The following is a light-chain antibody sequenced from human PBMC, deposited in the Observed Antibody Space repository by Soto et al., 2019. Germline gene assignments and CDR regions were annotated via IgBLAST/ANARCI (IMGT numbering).Light chain of an antibody. J-gene: IGLJ2*01. V-gene: IGLV4-69*01. CDR1: SGHSRYA. CDR3: QTWGTGTHVV. Sequence: QLVLTQSPSASASLGASVKLTCTLSSGHSRYAIAWHQQQPDKGPRYLMKVTSDGSHTKGDGIPDRFSGSSSGAERYLTISRLQSEDEADYYCQTWGTGTHVVFGGGTKLTVL. CDR2: VTSDGSH.